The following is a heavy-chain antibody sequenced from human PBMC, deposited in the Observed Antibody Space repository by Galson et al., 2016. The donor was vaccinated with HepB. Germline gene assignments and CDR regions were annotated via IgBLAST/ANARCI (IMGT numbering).Heavy chain of an antibody. CDR2: INTNTGNP. D-gene: IGHD3-22*01. CDR1: GYSFTGYG. Sequence: SVKVSCKASGYSFTGYGINWVRQAPGQGLEWMGWINTNTGNPTYAQGFTGRFVFSLDTSVSTAYLQISSLEAEDTAVYYCARGPVSDSSGYPIDFWGQGTLVTVSS. V-gene: IGHV7-4-1*02. J-gene: IGHJ4*02. CDR3: ARGPVSDSSGYPIDF.